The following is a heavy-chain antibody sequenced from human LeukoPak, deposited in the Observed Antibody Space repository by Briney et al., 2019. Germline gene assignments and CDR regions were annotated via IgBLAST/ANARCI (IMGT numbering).Heavy chain of an antibody. D-gene: IGHD2-2*01. CDR3: ARIQIVVVPAAYPGWFDP. J-gene: IGHJ5*02. Sequence: SETLSLTCTVSGGSISSSSYYWGWIRQPPGKGLEWIGSIYYSGSTYYNPSLKSRVTISVDTSKNQFSLKLSSVTAADTAVYYCARIQIVVVPAAYPGWFDPWGQGTLVTVSS. CDR1: GGSISSSSYY. V-gene: IGHV4-39*07. CDR2: IYYSGST.